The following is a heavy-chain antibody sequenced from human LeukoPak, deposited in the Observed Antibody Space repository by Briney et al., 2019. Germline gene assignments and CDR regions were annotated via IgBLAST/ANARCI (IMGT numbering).Heavy chain of an antibody. V-gene: IGHV4-34*01. Sequence: SETLSLTCAVYGGSFSGYYWSWIRQPPGKGLEWIGEINHSGSTNYNPSLKSRVTISVDTSKNQFSLKLSSVTAADTAVYYCARGAARPSYPDYWGQGTLVTVSS. CDR2: INHSGST. CDR1: GGSFSGYY. D-gene: IGHD6-6*01. CDR3: ARGAARPSYPDY. J-gene: IGHJ4*02.